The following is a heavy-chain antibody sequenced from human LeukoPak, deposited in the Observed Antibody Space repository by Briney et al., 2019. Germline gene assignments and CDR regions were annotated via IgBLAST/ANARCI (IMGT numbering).Heavy chain of an antibody. CDR3: ARTLYDILTGYSDAFDI. D-gene: IGHD3-9*01. Sequence: SETLSLTCAVSGYSLNSDFYLGWIRQSPGKGLEWVGSMSHSGRTYYNPSLKSRVSMSVDTSKRQFSLKLNSVTAADTAVYYCARTLYDILTGYSDAFDIWGQGTMVTVSS. CDR1: GYSLNSDFY. CDR2: MSHSGRT. V-gene: IGHV4-38-2*01. J-gene: IGHJ3*02.